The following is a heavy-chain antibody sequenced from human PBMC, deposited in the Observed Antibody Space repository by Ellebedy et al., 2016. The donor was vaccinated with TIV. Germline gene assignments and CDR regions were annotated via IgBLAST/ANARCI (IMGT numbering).Heavy chain of an antibody. V-gene: IGHV3-7*01. CDR1: GFTFSSIW. Sequence: GESLKISCAASGFTFSSIWMSWVRQAPGKGLEWVANIQQDGSKNYYVDSVKGRFTISRDNAKNSMYLHINSLRAEDTALNYCAGGPAGYNAEKQDLGGQGTLVVVSS. CDR2: IQQDGSKN. D-gene: IGHD1-14*01. J-gene: IGHJ4*02. CDR3: AGGPAGYNAEKQDL.